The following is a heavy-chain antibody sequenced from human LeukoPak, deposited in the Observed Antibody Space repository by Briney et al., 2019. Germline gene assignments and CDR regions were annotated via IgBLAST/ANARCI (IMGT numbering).Heavy chain of an antibody. D-gene: IGHD6-13*01. CDR3: ARNIYYSSTLDY. CDR1: GGTFSSYA. Sequence: SVKVSCKASGGTFSSYAISWVRQAPGQGLEWMGRIIPIFGIANYAQKFQGRVTITADKSTSTAYMELSSLRSEDTAVYYCARNIYYSSTLDYWGQGTLVTVSS. J-gene: IGHJ4*02. V-gene: IGHV1-69*04. CDR2: IIPIFGIA.